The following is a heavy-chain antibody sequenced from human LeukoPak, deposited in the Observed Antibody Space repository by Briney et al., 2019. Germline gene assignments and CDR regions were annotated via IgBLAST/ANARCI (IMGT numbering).Heavy chain of an antibody. J-gene: IGHJ5*02. D-gene: IGHD6-19*01. CDR2: IYPGDSDT. Sequence: GASLKIYCKGSGYSFTSYWIGWVRQMPGKGLEWMGIIYPGDSDTRYSPSFQGQVTISADKSISTAYLQWSSLKASDTAMYCCARRVQYSSGRFDPWGQGTLVTVSS. CDR1: GYSFTSYW. CDR3: ARRVQYSSGRFDP. V-gene: IGHV5-51*01.